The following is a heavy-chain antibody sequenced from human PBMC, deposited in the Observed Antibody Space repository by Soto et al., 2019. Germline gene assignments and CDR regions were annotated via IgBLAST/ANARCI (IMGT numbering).Heavy chain of an antibody. CDR2: ISAYNGNT. D-gene: IGHD2-2*01. J-gene: IGHJ6*03. Sequence: QVQLVQSGAEVKKPGASVKVSCKASGYTFTSYGISWVRQAPGQGLEWMGWISAYNGNTNYAQKLQGRVTMTTDTSTSTAYMELRSLRSDDTAVYYCAGGAIDPDIYYYYYYMDVWGKGTTVTVSS. CDR1: GYTFTSYG. V-gene: IGHV1-18*01. CDR3: AGGAIDPDIYYYYYYMDV.